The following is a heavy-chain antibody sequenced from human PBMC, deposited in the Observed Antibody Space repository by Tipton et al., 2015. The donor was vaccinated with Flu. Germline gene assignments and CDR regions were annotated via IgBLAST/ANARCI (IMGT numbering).Heavy chain of an antibody. CDR2: IYASGST. CDR3: ARYNRVGGLDY. V-gene: IGHV4-61*02. CDR1: GASLSGGGYY. Sequence: TLSLTCTVSGASLSGGGYYWTWIRQPAGKGLEWIGRIYASGSTNYNPSFTSRVTMSVDTSKNQFSLKLSSVTAADTAVYYCARYNRVGGLDYWGQGTLVTVSS. D-gene: IGHD1-14*01. J-gene: IGHJ4*02.